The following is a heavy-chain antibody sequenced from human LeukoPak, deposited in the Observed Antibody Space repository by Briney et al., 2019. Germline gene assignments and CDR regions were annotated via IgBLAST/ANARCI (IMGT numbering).Heavy chain of an antibody. Sequence: ASVKVSCKVSGHTLTDLSTHWVRQTPGGGLEWMGGLDPEDGETIYAQKFQGRVTMTEDTSTDTAYMELSSLRSEDTAVHYCATGGIYSLLDYWGQGTLVTVSS. CDR3: ATGGIYSLLDY. V-gene: IGHV1-24*01. CDR2: LDPEDGET. CDR1: GHTLTDLS. J-gene: IGHJ4*02. D-gene: IGHD1-26*01.